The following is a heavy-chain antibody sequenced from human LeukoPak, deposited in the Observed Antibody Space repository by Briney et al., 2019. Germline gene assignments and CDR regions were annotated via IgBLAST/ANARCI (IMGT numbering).Heavy chain of an antibody. V-gene: IGHV3-48*03. Sequence: GGSLRLSCAASGFTFSSYEMNWVRQAPGKGLEWVSYISSSGSTIYYADSVKGRFTISRGNAKNSLYLQMNSLRAEDTAVYYCARDGSGIGWSLGYWGQGTLVTVSS. J-gene: IGHJ4*02. CDR3: ARDGSGIGWSLGY. CDR2: ISSSGSTI. CDR1: GFTFSSYE. D-gene: IGHD3-16*01.